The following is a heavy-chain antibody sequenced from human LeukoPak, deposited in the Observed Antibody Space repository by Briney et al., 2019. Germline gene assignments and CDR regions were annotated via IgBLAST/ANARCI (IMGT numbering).Heavy chain of an antibody. J-gene: IGHJ3*02. CDR1: GYTFTIYG. V-gene: IGHV1-18*01. D-gene: IGHD2-21*02. CDR3: ARGLGYCGGDCYYDAFDI. Sequence: ASVTVSCKASGYTFTIYGISWVRQAPGQGLEWMGWISAYNGNTNYAQKLQGRVTMTTDTSTSTAYMELRSLRSDDTAVYYCARGLGYCGGDCYYDAFDIWGQGTMVTVSS. CDR2: ISAYNGNT.